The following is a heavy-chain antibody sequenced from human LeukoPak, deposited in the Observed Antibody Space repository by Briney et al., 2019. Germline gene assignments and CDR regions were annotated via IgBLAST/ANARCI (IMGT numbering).Heavy chain of an antibody. Sequence: GGSLRLSCAASGFTFNNYAMSWVHQAPGKGLEWVSAISGSGGSTYYADSVKGRFTISRDNSKNTLYLQMNSLRADDTAVYYCAKDLWSSSWRGHGMDVWGQGTTVTVSS. V-gene: IGHV3-23*01. CDR3: AKDLWSSSWRGHGMDV. J-gene: IGHJ6*02. CDR2: ISGSGGST. CDR1: GFTFNNYA. D-gene: IGHD6-13*01.